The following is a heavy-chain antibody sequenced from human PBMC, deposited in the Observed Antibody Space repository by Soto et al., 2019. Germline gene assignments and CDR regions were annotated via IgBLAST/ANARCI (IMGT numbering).Heavy chain of an antibody. CDR3: ARDHPNYYDSSGYPNYYYYGMDV. V-gene: IGHV4-4*07. D-gene: IGHD3-22*01. CDR1: GGSISSYY. J-gene: IGHJ6*02. CDR2: IYTSGST. Sequence: PAETLSLTCTVSGGSISSYYWSWIRQPAGKGLEWVGRIYTSGSTNYNPALKSRVTMSVDTSKNQFSLKLSSVTAADTAVYYCARDHPNYYDSSGYPNYYYYGMDVWGQGTMVTVS.